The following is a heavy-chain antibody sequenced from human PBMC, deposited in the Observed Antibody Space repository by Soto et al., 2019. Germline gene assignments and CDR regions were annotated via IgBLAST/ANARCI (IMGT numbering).Heavy chain of an antibody. J-gene: IGHJ5*02. V-gene: IGHV4-31*03. Sequence: QVQLQESGPGLVKPSQTLSLTCTVSGGSISSGGYYWSWIRQHPGKGLEWIGYIYYSGSTYYNPSLKSRVNISVDTSKNQFSLKLSSVTAADTAVYYCAREGTQITMVRGVHYNWFDPWGQGTLVTVSS. CDR2: IYYSGST. CDR3: AREGTQITMVRGVHYNWFDP. D-gene: IGHD3-10*01. CDR1: GGSISSGGYY.